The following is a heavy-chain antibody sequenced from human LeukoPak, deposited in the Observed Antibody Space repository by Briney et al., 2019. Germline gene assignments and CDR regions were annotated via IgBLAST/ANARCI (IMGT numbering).Heavy chain of an antibody. J-gene: IGHJ4*02. CDR3: ALGGGSITIFDY. V-gene: IGHV1-69*04. CDR1: GGTFSSYA. Sequence: ASVKVSCKASGGTFSSYAISWVRQAPGQGLEWMGRIIPILGIANYAQKFQGRVTITADKSTSTAYMELSSLRSEDTAVYYCALGGGSITIFDYWGQGTLVTVSS. CDR2: IIPILGIA. D-gene: IGHD3-3*01.